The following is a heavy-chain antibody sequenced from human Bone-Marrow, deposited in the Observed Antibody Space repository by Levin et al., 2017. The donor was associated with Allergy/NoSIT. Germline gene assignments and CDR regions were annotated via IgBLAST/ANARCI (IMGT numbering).Heavy chain of an antibody. Sequence: SETLSLTCAILGDGVSSNSAAWHWIRQSPSRGLEWLGRTYFRSTWFNEYAESVKGRLTINPDTSKNHFSLHLTSVTPEDTAVYYCAGSVYDSYYYYGLDVWGQGTTVIVS. CDR1: GDGVSSNSAA. V-gene: IGHV6-1*01. J-gene: IGHJ6*02. D-gene: IGHD5/OR15-5a*01. CDR2: TYFRSTWFN. CDR3: AGSVYDSYYYYGLDV.